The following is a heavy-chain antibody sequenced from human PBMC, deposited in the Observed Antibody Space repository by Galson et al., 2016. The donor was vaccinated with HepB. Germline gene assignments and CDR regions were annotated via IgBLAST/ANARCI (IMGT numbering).Heavy chain of an antibody. V-gene: IGHV3-7*03. CDR1: GLKFSTYW. CDR3: VTSQGY. Sequence: SLRLSCAVSGLKFSTYWMTWVHQAPGKGLEWVATINPDGNEKAYVDSVKGRFTMSRDNAKDSLHLQMNSLRAEETGVYYCVTSQGYWGQGTLVTVS. CDR2: INPDGNEK. J-gene: IGHJ4*02.